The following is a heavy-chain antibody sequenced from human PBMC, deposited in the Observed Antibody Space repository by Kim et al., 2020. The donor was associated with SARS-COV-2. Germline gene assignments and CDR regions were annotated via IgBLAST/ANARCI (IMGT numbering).Heavy chain of an antibody. J-gene: IGHJ6*02. CDR3: ARDRAGDRIAVAGRNSYYYGMDV. CDR1: GYTFTGYY. Sequence: ASVKVSCKASGYTFTGYYMHWVRQAPGQGLEWMGRINPNSGGTNYAQKFQGRVTMTRDTSISTAYMELSRLRSDDTAVYYCARDRAGDRIAVAGRNSYYYGMDVWGQGTTVTVSS. V-gene: IGHV1-2*06. CDR2: INPNSGGT. D-gene: IGHD6-19*01.